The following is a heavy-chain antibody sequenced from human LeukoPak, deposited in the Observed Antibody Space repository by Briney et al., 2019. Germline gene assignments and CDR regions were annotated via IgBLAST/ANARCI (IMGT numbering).Heavy chain of an antibody. CDR2: INPSSGGT. J-gene: IGHJ4*02. CDR1: GYTFTGYY. D-gene: IGHD1-1*01. V-gene: IGHV1-2*02. Sequence: ASVKVSCKASGYTFTGYYLRWVRQAPGQGLEWMGWINPSSGGTNYAQKFQGRVTMTRDTSISTTYMELSRLRSDDTAVYYCARDDNHAFEYWGQGILVTVSS. CDR3: ARDDNHAFEY.